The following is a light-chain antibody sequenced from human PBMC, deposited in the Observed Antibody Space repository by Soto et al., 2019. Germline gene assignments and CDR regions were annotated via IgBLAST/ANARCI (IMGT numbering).Light chain of an antibody. CDR3: QQYNNWPQT. Sequence: EIVLTQSPGTLSLSPGERATLSCRASQSISDNYLAWYQQKPGQAPRLLIFGASTRATGIPDRFSGSGSGTDFTLTISSLEPEDFAVYYCQQYNNWPQTFGQGTKVDIK. CDR2: GAS. J-gene: IGKJ1*01. CDR1: QSISDNY. V-gene: IGKV3-20*01.